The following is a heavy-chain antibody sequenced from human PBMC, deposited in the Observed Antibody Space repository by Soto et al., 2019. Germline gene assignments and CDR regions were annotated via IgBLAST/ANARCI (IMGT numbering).Heavy chain of an antibody. V-gene: IGHV1-2*02. CDR1: GYTFTGYY. J-gene: IGHJ5*02. Sequence: AAVKVSWKASGYTFTGYYMHWVRQAPGRGRAGMGWINLNSGGTNYAQKFQGRVTMNRDTSISTADMKLSSLRADDAAVYYCARDQLPVEKGFDPWGQGTLVTVSS. CDR3: ARDQLPVEKGFDP. CDR2: INLNSGGT. D-gene: IGHD3-10*01.